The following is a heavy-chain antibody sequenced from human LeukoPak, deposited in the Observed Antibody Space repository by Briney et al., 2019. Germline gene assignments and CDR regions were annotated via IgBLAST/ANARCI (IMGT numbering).Heavy chain of an antibody. CDR3: ARHGSGSGSCPY. D-gene: IGHD3-10*01. CDR2: INTSGST. Sequence: SETLSLTCTVSGGSISSGTYYWNWIRQPAGKGLEWIGLINTSGSTYYNPSLKSRVTISVDTSKNQFSLKLSSVTAADTAVYYCARHGSGSGSCPYWGQGTLVTVSS. V-gene: IGHV4-61*02. CDR1: GGSISSGTYY. J-gene: IGHJ4*02.